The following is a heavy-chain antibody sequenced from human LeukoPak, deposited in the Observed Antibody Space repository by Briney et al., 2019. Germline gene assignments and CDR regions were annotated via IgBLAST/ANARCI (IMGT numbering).Heavy chain of an antibody. CDR3: ARAYATRLYEVNGAFDI. Sequence: PGRSLRLSCAASGFTFSSYAMHWVRQAPGKGLEWVAVISYDGSNKYYADSVKGRFTISRDNSKNTLYLQMNSLRAEDTAVYYCARAYATRLYEVNGAFDIWGQGTMVTVSS. CDR2: ISYDGSNK. V-gene: IGHV3-30-3*01. D-gene: IGHD2-8*01. CDR1: GFTFSSYA. J-gene: IGHJ3*02.